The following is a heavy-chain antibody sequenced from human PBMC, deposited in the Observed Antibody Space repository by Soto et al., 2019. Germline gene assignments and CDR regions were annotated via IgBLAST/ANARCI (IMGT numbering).Heavy chain of an antibody. Sequence: GESLKISCKGSGYSFTSYWIGWVRQMPGKGLEWMGIIYPGDSDTRYSPSFQGQVTISADKSISTAYLQWSSLKASDTAVYYCARLRGYCSSTSCPYYYYGMDVWGQGTTVTVSS. CDR2: IYPGDSDT. J-gene: IGHJ6*02. V-gene: IGHV5-51*01. CDR1: GYSFTSYW. D-gene: IGHD2-2*01. CDR3: ARLRGYCSSTSCPYYYYGMDV.